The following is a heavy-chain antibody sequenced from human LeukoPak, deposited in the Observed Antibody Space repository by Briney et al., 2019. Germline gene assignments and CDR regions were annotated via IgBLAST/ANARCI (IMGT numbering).Heavy chain of an antibody. V-gene: IGHV3-21*01. CDR2: ISSSSSHI. Sequence: GGSLRLSCAASGFTFSSYSMNWVRQAPGKGLEWVSSISSSSSHIYYADSVKGRFTISRDNAKNSLYLQMNSLRAEDTAVYYCARDPPMKNWNDAGYYYYGMDVWGQGTTVTVSS. D-gene: IGHD1-1*01. CDR3: ARDPPMKNWNDAGYYYYGMDV. J-gene: IGHJ6*02. CDR1: GFTFSSYS.